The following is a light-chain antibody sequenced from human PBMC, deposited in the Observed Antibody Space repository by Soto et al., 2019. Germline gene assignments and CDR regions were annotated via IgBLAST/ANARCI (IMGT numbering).Light chain of an antibody. J-gene: IGKJ1*01. CDR3: LQHNSYPVT. V-gene: IGKV1-9*01. CDR1: QGISSY. CDR2: GAS. Sequence: DIEMTQPPSFLSASVGYRFTITGGASQGISSYLAWYQQKPGKAPKLLIYGASTLQGGVPSRFSGTGSGTEFTLTISSLQPEDFATYFCLQHNSYPVTFGQGTKVDI.